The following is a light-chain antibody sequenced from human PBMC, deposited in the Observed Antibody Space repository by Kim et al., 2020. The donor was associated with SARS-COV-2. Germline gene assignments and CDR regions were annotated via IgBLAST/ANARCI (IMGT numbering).Light chain of an antibody. CDR1: SSDVGGYDY. V-gene: IGLV2-14*03. J-gene: IGLJ1*01. CDR3: SSFTYTSTPE. CDR2: DVY. Sequence: QSALTQPASVSGSPGQSITISCTGTSSDVGGYDYVSWYQQHPGKAPKLMIYDVYNRPSGVSTRFSGYKSGNTASLTISGLQPEDEADYYCSSFTYTSTPEVGRGTKVTVL.